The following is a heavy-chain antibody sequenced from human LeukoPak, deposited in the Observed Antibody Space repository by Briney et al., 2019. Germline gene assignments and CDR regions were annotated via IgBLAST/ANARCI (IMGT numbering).Heavy chain of an antibody. CDR3: ARDRIQIPAATDDAFDI. V-gene: IGHV4-4*07. CDR2: IYTSGST. D-gene: IGHD2-2*01. CDR1: GGSISSYY. Sequence: SETLSLTCTVSGGSISSYYWSWIRQPAGKGLEWIGRIYTSGSTNYNPSLKSRVTMSVDTSKNQFSPKLSSVTAADTAVYYCARDRIQIPAATDDAFDIWGQGTMVTVSS. J-gene: IGHJ3*02.